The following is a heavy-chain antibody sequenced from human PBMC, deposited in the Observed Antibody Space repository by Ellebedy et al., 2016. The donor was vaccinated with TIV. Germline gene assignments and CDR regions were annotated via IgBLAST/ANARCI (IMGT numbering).Heavy chain of an antibody. Sequence: GGSLRLSXAASGFTFSSYAMHWVRQAPGKGLEYVSAISGNGGTTYYANSVKGRFTISRDTSKNTLYLHMGSLRAEDMAVYYCARGYCSGSSCPGDCWGQGTLVTVSS. D-gene: IGHD2-2*01. J-gene: IGHJ4*02. CDR1: GFTFSSYA. CDR3: ARGYCSGSSCPGDC. CDR2: ISGNGGTT. V-gene: IGHV3-64*01.